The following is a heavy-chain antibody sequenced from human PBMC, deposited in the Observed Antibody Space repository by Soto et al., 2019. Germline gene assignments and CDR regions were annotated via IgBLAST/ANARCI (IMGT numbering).Heavy chain of an antibody. J-gene: IGHJ5*02. CDR3: AGNGGELHTWFDP. CDR2: IIPIFGTA. CDR1: GGTFSSYA. Sequence: QVQLVQSGAEVKKPGSSVKVSCKASGGTFSSYAISWVRQAPGQGLEWMGGIIPIFGTANYAQKFQGRVTIPADEPTSTAYRGRSSLKSEAPAGYYCAGNGGELHTWFDPWGQGTLSPSPQ. D-gene: IGHD1-26*01. V-gene: IGHV1-69*01.